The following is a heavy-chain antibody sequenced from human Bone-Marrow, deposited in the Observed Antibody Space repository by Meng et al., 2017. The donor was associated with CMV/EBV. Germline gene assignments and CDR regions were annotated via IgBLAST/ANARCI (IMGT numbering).Heavy chain of an antibody. V-gene: IGHV3-23*03. J-gene: IGHJ5*02. D-gene: IGHD1/OR15-1a*01. CDR2: IYSGGSST. Sequence: GESLKISCAASGFTFSSYAMSWVRQAPGKGLEWVSVIYSGGSSTYYADSVKGRFTISRDNSKNTLYLQMNSLRAEDTAVYYCARRGNWYNQGWFDPWGQGTLVTVSS. CDR1: GFTFSSYA. CDR3: ARRGNWYNQGWFDP.